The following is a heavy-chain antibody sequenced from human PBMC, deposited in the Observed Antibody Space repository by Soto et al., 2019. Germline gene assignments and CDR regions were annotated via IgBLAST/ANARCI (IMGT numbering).Heavy chain of an antibody. D-gene: IGHD3-9*01. Sequence: SETLSLTCTVSGGSISSSSYYWGWIRQPPGKGLEWIGSIYYSGSTYYNPSLKSRVTISVDTSKNQFSLKLSSVTAADTAVYYCARHFYDILTGYRLDYWGQGTLVTVSS. J-gene: IGHJ4*02. V-gene: IGHV4-39*01. CDR1: GGSISSSSYY. CDR2: IYYSGST. CDR3: ARHFYDILTGYRLDY.